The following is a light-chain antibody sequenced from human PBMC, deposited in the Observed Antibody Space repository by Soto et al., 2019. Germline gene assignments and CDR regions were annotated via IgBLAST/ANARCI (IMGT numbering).Light chain of an antibody. J-gene: IGKJ3*01. CDR3: QNYHKAPFT. CDR1: QDIGTY. V-gene: IGKV1-27*01. Sequence: IRMTQSPSSFSASTGARVSITCRATQDIGTYLAWYQQIPGKAPKLLIYASSILQSGIPPRFSGTRSDTEFTLAISSLRPDDVATYYCQNYHKAPFTFGPGTKVDIK. CDR2: ASS.